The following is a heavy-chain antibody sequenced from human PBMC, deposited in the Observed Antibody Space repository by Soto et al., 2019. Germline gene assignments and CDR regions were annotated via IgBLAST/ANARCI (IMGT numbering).Heavy chain of an antibody. CDR1: GFTFSSYG. CDR2: IWYDGSNK. CDR3: ARDPLYGDYSDEDELKLDV. V-gene: IGHV3-33*01. J-gene: IGHJ6*04. D-gene: IGHD4-17*01. Sequence: GGSLRLSCAASGFTFSSYGMHWVRQAPGKGLEWVAVIWYDGSNKYYADSVKGRFTISRDNSKNTLYLQMNSLRAEDTAVYYCARDPLYGDYSDEDELKLDVWGKGTTVTVSS.